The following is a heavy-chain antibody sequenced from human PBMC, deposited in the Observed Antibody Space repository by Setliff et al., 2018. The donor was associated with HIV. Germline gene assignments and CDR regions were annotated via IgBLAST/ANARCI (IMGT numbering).Heavy chain of an antibody. J-gene: IGHJ4*02. D-gene: IGHD5-12*01. CDR3: ARQMPIPGIAITPVDY. V-gene: IGHV4-39*01. CDR1: GGSISSSSYY. CDR2: IYYSGST. Sequence: LSLTCTVSGGSISSSSYYWGWIRQPPGKGLEWIGNIYYSGSTYYNPSLKSRVTISVDTSKNQFSLKLSSVTAADTAVYYCARQMPIPGIAITPVDYWGQGALVTVSS.